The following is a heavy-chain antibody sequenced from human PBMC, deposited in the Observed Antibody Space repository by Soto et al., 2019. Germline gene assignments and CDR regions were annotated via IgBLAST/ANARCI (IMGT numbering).Heavy chain of an antibody. CDR2: MNPNSGNT. D-gene: IGHD3-22*01. J-gene: IGHJ3*02. CDR3: AMYYYDRSGYPGAFDI. V-gene: IGHV1-8*01. CDR1: GYTFTSHD. Sequence: DAVKVSCKASGYTFTSHDINWLRQATGQGLEWMGWMNPNSGNTGYAQKFQGRVTMTRDTSITTAYMELSSLRSEDTAVYYCAMYYYDRSGYPGAFDIWGLGTMVTVSS.